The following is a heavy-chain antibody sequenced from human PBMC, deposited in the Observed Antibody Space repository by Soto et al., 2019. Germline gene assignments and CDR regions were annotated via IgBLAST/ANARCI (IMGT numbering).Heavy chain of an antibody. V-gene: IGHV3-23*01. CDR2: VSGSGAKT. CDR3: TRDWTGNTCPCMDV. CDR1: GFTFSTYA. J-gene: IGHJ6*02. Sequence: EVQLLESGGGLVQTGGSLTLSCTPTGFTFSTYATNWERQAPGKALEWVSHVSGSGAKTYYAESVRGRFTLSSHSSKDTLYLPMNTLTGDDTSKYNSTRDWTGNTCPCMDVSGQGTTVTVSS. D-gene: IGHD3-3*01.